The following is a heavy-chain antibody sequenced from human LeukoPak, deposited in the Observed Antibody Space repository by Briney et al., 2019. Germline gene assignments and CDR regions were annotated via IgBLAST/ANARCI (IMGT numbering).Heavy chain of an antibody. CDR2: ISSSGSFI. V-gene: IGHV3-21*01. CDR1: GFTFSSYS. CDR3: ARDLRYCSSASCSENGAFDI. Sequence: GGSLRLSCAASGFTFSSYSMNWVRQAPGEGLEWVSSISSSGSFIYYADSVKGRFTISRDNARNSLFLQMNSLRAEDTAVYYCARDLRYCSSASCSENGAFDIGGQGTMVTVSS. D-gene: IGHD2-2*01. J-gene: IGHJ3*02.